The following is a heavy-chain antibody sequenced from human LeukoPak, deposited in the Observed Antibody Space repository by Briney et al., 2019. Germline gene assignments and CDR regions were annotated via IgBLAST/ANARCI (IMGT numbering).Heavy chain of an antibody. J-gene: IGHJ4*02. CDR3: ARSTNPYSQISFRY. V-gene: IGHV7-4-1*02. Sequence: ASVKVSCKASGYTFTSYAMNWVRQAPGQGLEWMGWINTNTGNPTYAQGFTGRFVFSLDISVSTAYLQISSLKAEDTAVYYCARSTNPYSQISFRYWGQGTLVTVSS. CDR1: GYTFTSYA. D-gene: IGHD1-1*01. CDR2: INTNTGNP.